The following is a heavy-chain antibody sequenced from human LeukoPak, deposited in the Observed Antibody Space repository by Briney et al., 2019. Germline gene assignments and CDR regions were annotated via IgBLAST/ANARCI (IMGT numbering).Heavy chain of an antibody. CDR3: ARDHKVGAAGAYTGATTSYSPFDH. D-gene: IGHD1-26*01. Sequence: ASVKVSCKASGYTFTHYGVSWVRQAPGQGPEWMGWINTYKGNTNYAQKFKGRVSMTADTSTATASMELRSLRSDDTAVYYCARDHKVGAAGAYTGATTSYSPFDHWGRGTLVIVSS. CDR2: INTYKGNT. J-gene: IGHJ4*02. CDR1: GYTFTHYG. V-gene: IGHV1-18*01.